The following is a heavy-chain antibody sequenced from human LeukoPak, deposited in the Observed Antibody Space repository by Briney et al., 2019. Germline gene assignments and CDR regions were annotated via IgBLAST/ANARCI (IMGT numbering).Heavy chain of an antibody. CDR3: ASLPSGYWWNFDC. V-gene: IGHV4-39*01. D-gene: IGHD3-22*01. J-gene: IGHJ4*02. Sequence: KPSETLSLTCTVSGGSISSNNYYWGWIRQPPGKGLEWIGSIYYSGSTYNNPSLKSRVTISVDTTKNQFSLKLTSVTAADTAVYYCASLPSGYWWNFDCWGQGTLVTVSS. CDR1: GGSISSNNYY. CDR2: IYYSGST.